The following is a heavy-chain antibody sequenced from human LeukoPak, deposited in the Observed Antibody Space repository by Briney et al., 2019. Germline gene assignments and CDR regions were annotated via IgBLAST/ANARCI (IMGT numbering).Heavy chain of an antibody. V-gene: IGHV3-33*01. CDR2: IWYDGSNK. J-gene: IGHJ4*02. CDR1: GFTFSSYG. Sequence: PGRSLRLSCAASGFTFSSYGMHWVRQAPGKGLEWEAVIWYDGSNKYYADSVKGRFTISRDNSKNTLYLQMNSLRAEDTAVYYCATGIAVAGTFDYWGQGTLVTVSS. CDR3: ATGIAVAGTFDY. D-gene: IGHD6-19*01.